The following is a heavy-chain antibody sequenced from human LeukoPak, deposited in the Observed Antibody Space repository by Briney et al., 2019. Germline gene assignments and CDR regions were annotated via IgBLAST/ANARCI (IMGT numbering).Heavy chain of an antibody. V-gene: IGHV3-9*01. CDR2: ITWNSGRI. J-gene: IGHJ6*02. CDR1: GFTFEEHA. Sequence: GGSLRLSCAASGFTFEEHAMHWVRQAPGKGLEWVSSITWNSGRIAYADSVKGRFTISRDNSKNTLYLQMNSLRAEDTAVYYCARAGLNYGMDVWGQGTTVTVSS. CDR3: ARAGLNYGMDV.